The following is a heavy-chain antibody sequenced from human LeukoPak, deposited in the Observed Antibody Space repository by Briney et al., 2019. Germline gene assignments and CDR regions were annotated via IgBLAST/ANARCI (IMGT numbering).Heavy chain of an antibody. D-gene: IGHD3-16*01. CDR2: ISGSGGST. J-gene: IGHJ4*02. Sequence: PGGSLRLSCAASGFTFSSYAMSWVRQAPGKGLEWVSAISGSGGSTYYADSVKGRFTISRDNSKNTLYLQMNSLRAEDTAVYYCAKDLIMITFGGHPAEFWSGFDYWGQGTLVTVSS. CDR3: AKDLIMITFGGHPAEFWSGFDY. CDR1: GFTFSSYA. V-gene: IGHV3-23*01.